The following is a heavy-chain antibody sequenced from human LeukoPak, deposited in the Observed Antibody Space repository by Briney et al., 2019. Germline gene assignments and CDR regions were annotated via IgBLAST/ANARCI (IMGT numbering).Heavy chain of an antibody. J-gene: IGHJ3*02. Sequence: GGSLILSCAASGFTVSNKYMSWVRQAPGRGLEWVSVIYSGGSTYYADSVKGRFSISRDKSKNTLYLQMNSLRAEDTALYYCAREMYCSGGSCYGDAFDIWGQGTMVTVSS. CDR1: GFTVSNKY. D-gene: IGHD2-15*01. CDR2: IYSGGST. V-gene: IGHV3-66*01. CDR3: AREMYCSGGSCYGDAFDI.